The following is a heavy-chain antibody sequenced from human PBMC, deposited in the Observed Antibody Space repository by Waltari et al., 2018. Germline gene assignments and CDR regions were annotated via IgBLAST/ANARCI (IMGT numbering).Heavy chain of an antibody. D-gene: IGHD2-2*02. V-gene: IGHV4-39*07. J-gene: IGHJ2*01. CDR3: ARQQYTGWYFDL. CDR1: GGSISSSRYY. Sequence: QVQLQQWGAGLLKPSETLSLTCTVSGGSISSSRYYWGWIRQPPGKGLEWIGSIYERVSTYSNPYRKSRGTISVDTSKNQFSLKLSSVTAADTAVYYCARQQYTGWYFDLWGRGTLVTVSS. CDR2: IYERVST.